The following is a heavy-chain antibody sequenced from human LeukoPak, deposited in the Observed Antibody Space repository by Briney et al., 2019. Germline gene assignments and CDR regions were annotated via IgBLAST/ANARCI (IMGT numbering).Heavy chain of an antibody. CDR2: IYYSGST. CDR3: ARGYSSGWVDY. V-gene: IGHV4-59*01. CDR1: GGSISSYY. D-gene: IGHD6-19*01. Sequence: PSGTLSLTCTVSGGSISSYYWSWLRQPPGKGLEWIGYIYYSGSTNYNPSLKSRVTISVDTAKNQFSLKLSSVTAADTAVYYCARGYSSGWVDYWGQGTLVTVSS. J-gene: IGHJ4*02.